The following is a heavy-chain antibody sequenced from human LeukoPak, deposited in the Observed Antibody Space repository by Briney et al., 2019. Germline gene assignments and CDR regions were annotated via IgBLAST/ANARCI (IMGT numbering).Heavy chain of an antibody. V-gene: IGHV3-7*01. CDR3: ARAQSSGLDN. Sequence: GGSLRLSCAASGFTFSIYWMTWVRQAPGKGLEWVANIKEDGSEKHYVDSVKARFSISRDNARSSLHLQMNSLRVEDTAVYYCARAQSSGLDNWGQGTLVTVSS. CDR1: GFTFSIYW. CDR2: IKEDGSEK. D-gene: IGHD6-25*01. J-gene: IGHJ4*02.